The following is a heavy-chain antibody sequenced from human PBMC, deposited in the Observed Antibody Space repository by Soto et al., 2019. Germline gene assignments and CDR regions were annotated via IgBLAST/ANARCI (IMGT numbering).Heavy chain of an antibody. V-gene: IGHV4-34*01. CDR2: INHSGST. CDR3: ARDGSGSYYHWYFDL. D-gene: IGHD3-10*01. Sequence: QVQLQQWGAGLLKPSETLSLTCAVYGGSFSGYYWSWIRQPPGKGLEWIGEINHSGSTNYNPSLKSRVTISVDTSKNQFSLKLSSVTAADTAVYYCARDGSGSYYHWYFDLWGRGTLVTVSS. CDR1: GGSFSGYY. J-gene: IGHJ2*01.